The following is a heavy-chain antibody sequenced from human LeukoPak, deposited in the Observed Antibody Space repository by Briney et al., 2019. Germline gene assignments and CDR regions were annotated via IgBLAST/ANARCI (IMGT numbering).Heavy chain of an antibody. V-gene: IGHV1-18*03. Sequence: GASVKVSCKASGYTFTSYGITWVRQAPGQGLEWMGWISAYNGNTNYAQKVQGRFTITRDTSASTAYMELSSLTSEDMAVYYCARSAGDSFDYWGQGTQVTVSS. D-gene: IGHD2-21*02. J-gene: IGHJ4*02. CDR3: ARSAGDSFDY. CDR2: ISAYNGNT. CDR1: GYTFTSYG.